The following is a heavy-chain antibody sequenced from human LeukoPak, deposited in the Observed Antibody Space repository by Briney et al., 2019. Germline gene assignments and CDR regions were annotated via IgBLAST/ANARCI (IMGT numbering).Heavy chain of an antibody. Sequence: SQTLSLTCTVSGGSISSGGYYWSWIRQHPGKGLEWIGYIYYSGSTYYNPSLKSRVTISVDTSKNQFSLKLSSVTAADTAVYYCARSSANWGSRRAFDYWGQGTLVTVSS. J-gene: IGHJ4*02. CDR3: ARSSANWGSRRAFDY. V-gene: IGHV4-31*03. CDR1: GGSISSGGYY. D-gene: IGHD7-27*01. CDR2: IYYSGST.